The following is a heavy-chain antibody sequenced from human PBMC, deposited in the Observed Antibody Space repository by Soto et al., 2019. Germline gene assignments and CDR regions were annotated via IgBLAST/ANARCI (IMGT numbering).Heavy chain of an antibody. V-gene: IGHV1-8*01. Sequence: ASVKVSCKASGYTFTSYDINWVRQATGQGLEWMGWMNPNSGNTGYAQKFQGRVTMTRNTSISTAYMELSSLRSEDTAVYYCARVGTNDILTGYYTRDYYYYYYYMDDWGKGITVTVSS. D-gene: IGHD3-9*01. CDR1: GYTFTSYD. CDR3: ARVGTNDILTGYYTRDYYYYYYYMDD. CDR2: MNPNSGNT. J-gene: IGHJ6*03.